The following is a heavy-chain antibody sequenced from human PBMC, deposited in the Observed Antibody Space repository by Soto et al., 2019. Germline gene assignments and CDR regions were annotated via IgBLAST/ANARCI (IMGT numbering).Heavy chain of an antibody. J-gene: IGHJ4*02. CDR3: ARDRSGYGGGYLDY. CDR1: GFTFSSYW. V-gene: IGHV3-7*03. CDR2: IKQDGSEK. D-gene: IGHD3-16*02. Sequence: EVQLVESGGGLVQPGGSLRLSCAASGFTFSSYWMSWVRQAPGKGLEWVANIKQDGSEKYYVDSVKGRFTFSRDNAKTSLYLQMNSLGAEDTAVYYCARDRSGYGGGYLDYWGQGTLVTVSS.